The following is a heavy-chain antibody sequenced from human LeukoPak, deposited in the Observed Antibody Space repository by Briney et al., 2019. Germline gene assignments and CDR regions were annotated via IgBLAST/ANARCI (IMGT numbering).Heavy chain of an antibody. CDR1: GFTFSSYG. J-gene: IGHJ4*02. CDR3: AKDRWDGYNYGVY. V-gene: IGHV3-30*18. Sequence: GGSLRLSCAASGFTFSSYGMHWVRQAPGKGLEWVAVISYDGSNKYYADSVKGRFTISRDNSKNTLYLQMNSLRAEDTAVYYCAKDRWDGYNYGVYWGQGTLVTVSS. D-gene: IGHD5-24*01. CDR2: ISYDGSNK.